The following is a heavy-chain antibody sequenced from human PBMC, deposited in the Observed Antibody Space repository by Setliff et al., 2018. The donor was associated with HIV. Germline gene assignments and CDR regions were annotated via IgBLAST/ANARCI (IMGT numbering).Heavy chain of an antibody. D-gene: IGHD3-22*01. CDR1: GGSFSGYY. V-gene: IGHV4-34*01. CDR2: INHSGST. CDR3: ARGRRRLNYYDSSGYYPGLFY. J-gene: IGHJ4*02. Sequence: ETLSLTCAVYGGSFSGYYWSWIRQPPGKGLEWIGEINHSGSTNYNPSLKSRVTISVDTSKNQFSLKLSSVTAADTAVYYCARGRRRLNYYDSSGYYPGLFYWGQGTLVTVSS.